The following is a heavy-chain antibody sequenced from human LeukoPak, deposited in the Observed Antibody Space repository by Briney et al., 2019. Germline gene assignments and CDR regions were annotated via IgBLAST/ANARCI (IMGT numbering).Heavy chain of an antibody. CDR1: GGSVSSRGYY. Sequence: SETLSLTCSLSGGSVSSRGYYCSWIRQHPGKGLEWIGFISYSGSTHYTPSPKSRVTISVDTSKTQFSLKLSSVTAADSAVYYCARGLGGFLGPATHDLYCFDYWGQGTLVTVSS. J-gene: IGHJ4*02. V-gene: IGHV4-31*03. D-gene: IGHD2-15*01. CDR3: ARGLGGFLGPATHDLYCFDY. CDR2: ISYSGST.